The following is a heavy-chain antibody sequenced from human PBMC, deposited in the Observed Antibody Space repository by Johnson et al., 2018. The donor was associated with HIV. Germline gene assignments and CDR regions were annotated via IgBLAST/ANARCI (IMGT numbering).Heavy chain of an antibody. Sequence: QVQLVESGGGVVQPGRSLRLSCAASGFTFSSYGMHWVRQAPGKGLEWVAVIWYDGSNKYYADSVKGRFTISRDNSENTLYLQMNSLRAEDTAVYYCAKDFGYPRPRDAFDIWGQGTMVTVSS. J-gene: IGHJ3*02. CDR3: AKDFGYPRPRDAFDI. CDR2: IWYDGSNK. CDR1: GFTFSSYG. V-gene: IGHV3-33*06. D-gene: IGHD5-12*01.